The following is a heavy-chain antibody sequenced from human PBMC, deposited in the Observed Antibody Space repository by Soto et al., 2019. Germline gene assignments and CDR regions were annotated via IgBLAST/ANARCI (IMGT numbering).Heavy chain of an antibody. Sequence: QITLKESGPTLVKPTQTLTLTCTFSGFSLSTTGVAVGWIRQPPGKALEWLAHIYWDDDKRYSPSLKNRLTIIKDSSKNKVVLIMTNMDPVETATYYCAHRCGTRGVWFDYWGQGTLVTVST. CDR1: GFSLSTTGVA. CDR2: IYWDDDK. J-gene: IGHJ4*02. V-gene: IGHV2-5*02. D-gene: IGHD3-10*01. CDR3: AHRCGTRGVWFDY.